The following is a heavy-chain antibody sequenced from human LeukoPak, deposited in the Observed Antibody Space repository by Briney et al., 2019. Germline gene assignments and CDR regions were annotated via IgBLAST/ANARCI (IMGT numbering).Heavy chain of an antibody. Sequence: ASVKVSCKASGHTFTSYDISWVRQAPGQGLEWMGWISAYNGNTNYAQKLQGRVTMTTDTSTSTAYMELRSLRSDDTAVYYCARDSGIAASRGSFDPWGQGTLVTVSS. D-gene: IGHD6-13*01. V-gene: IGHV1-18*01. CDR1: GHTFTSYD. CDR2: ISAYNGNT. J-gene: IGHJ5*02. CDR3: ARDSGIAASRGSFDP.